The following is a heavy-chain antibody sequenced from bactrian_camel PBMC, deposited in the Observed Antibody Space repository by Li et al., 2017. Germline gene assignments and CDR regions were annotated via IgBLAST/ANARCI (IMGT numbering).Heavy chain of an antibody. CDR3: VTGYSGSWCYDVIEPTSGY. CDR2: VGNIGNTGGST. J-gene: IGHJ4*01. Sequence: VQLVESGGGSVQAGGSLKLSCAVSGIIFGSCGMGWYRQAPGKGLEWVSSVGNIGNTGGSTYYADSVRGRFTISRDNAKNTVYLQLNSLKTEDTAMYYCVTGYSGSWCYDVIEPTSGYWGQGTQVTVSS. V-gene: IGHV3S40*01. CDR1: GIIFGSCG. D-gene: IGHD3*01.